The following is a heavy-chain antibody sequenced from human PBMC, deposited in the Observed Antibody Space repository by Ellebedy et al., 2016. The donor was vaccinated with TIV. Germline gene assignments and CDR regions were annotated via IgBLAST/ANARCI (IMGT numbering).Heavy chain of an antibody. CDR1: GYTFTNYG. CDR2: ISVYNGNT. D-gene: IGHD3-10*01. CDR3: ARDRAAYYDSGRAARYNHVMDV. V-gene: IGHV1-18*01. Sequence: AASVKVSCKASGYTFTNYGISWVRQAPGQGLEWMGWISVYNGNTNYAQKLQGRVTMTTDTSTNTAYMELRSLRSDDTAVFYCARDRAAYYDSGRAARYNHVMDVWGQGTTVTVSS. J-gene: IGHJ6*02.